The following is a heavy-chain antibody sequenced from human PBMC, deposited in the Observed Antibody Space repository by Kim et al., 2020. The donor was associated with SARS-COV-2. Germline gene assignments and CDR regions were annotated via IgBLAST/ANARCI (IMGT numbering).Heavy chain of an antibody. CDR3: ARARSITIFGVVQILYDY. CDR1: GGSISSYY. CDR2: IYYSGST. J-gene: IGHJ4*02. Sequence: SETLSLTCTVSGGSISSYYWSWIRQPPGKGLEWIGYIYYSGSTNYNPSLKSRVTISVDTSKNQFSLKLSSVTAADTAVYYCARARSITIFGVVQILYDYWGQGTLVTVSS. D-gene: IGHD3-3*01. V-gene: IGHV4-59*13.